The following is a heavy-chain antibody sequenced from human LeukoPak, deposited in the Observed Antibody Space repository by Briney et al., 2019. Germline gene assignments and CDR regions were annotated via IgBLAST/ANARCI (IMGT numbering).Heavy chain of an antibody. Sequence: GESLQISCKGSGSTFTNHWISWVRQMPGKGLEWMGKIDPSDSYTNYSPSFRGHVTISADKSISTAYLQWSSLKASDTAMYYCARAPDSDSGYDYFDYWGQGTLVTVSS. CDR3: ARAPDSDSGYDYFDY. J-gene: IGHJ4*02. D-gene: IGHD5-12*01. CDR2: IDPSDSYT. V-gene: IGHV5-10-1*01. CDR1: GSTFTNHW.